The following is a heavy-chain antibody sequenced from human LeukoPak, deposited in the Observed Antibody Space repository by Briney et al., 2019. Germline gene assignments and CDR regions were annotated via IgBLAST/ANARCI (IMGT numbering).Heavy chain of an antibody. CDR1: GFTFSSYA. J-gene: IGHJ3*02. CDR2: ISGSGGST. Sequence: QPGGSLRLSCAASGFTFSSYAMSWVRQAPGKGLEWVSAISGSGGSTYYADSVKGRFTISRDNSKNTLYLQMNSLRAEDTAVYYCAKDQYYYDSSGYYGDAFDIWGQGTMVTVSS. V-gene: IGHV3-23*01. D-gene: IGHD3-22*01. CDR3: AKDQYYYDSSGYYGDAFDI.